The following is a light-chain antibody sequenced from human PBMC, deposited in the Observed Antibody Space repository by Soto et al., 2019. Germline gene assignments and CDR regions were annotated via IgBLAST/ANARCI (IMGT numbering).Light chain of an antibody. J-gene: IGKJ3*01. CDR3: QQYVSLYT. V-gene: IGKV1-33*01. Sequence: DIQMTQSPSSLSASVGDRVTITCQASQDINYYLNWYQQKPGKAPKLLIYDASILEIGVPSRFSGGGSGTDFALTISSLQREDIATYYCQQYVSLYTFGPGTKLDIK. CDR1: QDINYY. CDR2: DAS.